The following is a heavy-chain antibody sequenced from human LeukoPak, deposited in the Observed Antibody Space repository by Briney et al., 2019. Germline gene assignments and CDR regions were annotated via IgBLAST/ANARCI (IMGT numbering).Heavy chain of an antibody. V-gene: IGHV3-30*02. D-gene: IGHD5-12*01. CDR2: IRYDGSNK. CDR1: GFTFSSYG. CDR3: AKAGSGYDYYFDY. J-gene: IGHJ4*02. Sequence: GGSLRLSCAASGFTFSSYGMHWVRQAPGKGLEWVAFIRYDGSNKYYADSVKGRFTISRDNSKNTLYLQMNSLRAEDTAVYYCAKAGSGYDYYFDYWGQGTLVTVSS.